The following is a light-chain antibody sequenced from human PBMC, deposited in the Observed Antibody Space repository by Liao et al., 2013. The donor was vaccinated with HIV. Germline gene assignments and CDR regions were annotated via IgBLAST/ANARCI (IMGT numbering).Light chain of an antibody. CDR1: GLSRHY. V-gene: IGLV3-25*03. Sequence: SYVLTQPPSVSVSPGQTASITCSGDGLSRHYGCWYQQKPGRAPVLLIYKDTERSSGIPERFSGSSSGTTVTLTISGVQAEDEADYYCQSADNSAGYGLVFGGGTKLTVL. CDR3: QSADNSAGYGLV. J-gene: IGLJ3*02. CDR2: KDT.